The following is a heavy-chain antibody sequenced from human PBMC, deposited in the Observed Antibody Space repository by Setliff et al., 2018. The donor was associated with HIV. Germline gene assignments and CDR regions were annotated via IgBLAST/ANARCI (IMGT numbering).Heavy chain of an antibody. CDR1: GDSISSGSYY. J-gene: IGHJ4*02. V-gene: IGHV4-61*09. CDR2: VYTSGST. D-gene: IGHD3-9*01. CDR3: ARDQPQDYDSLTGYYTGRYFDY. Sequence: PSETLSLTCTVSGDSISSGSYYWSWIRQPAGKGLEWIGHVYTSGSTDYNPSLNSRLTISIDTSRNQFSLKLTSVTAADTAVYYCARDQPQDYDSLTGYYTGRYFDYWGRGTLVTSPQ.